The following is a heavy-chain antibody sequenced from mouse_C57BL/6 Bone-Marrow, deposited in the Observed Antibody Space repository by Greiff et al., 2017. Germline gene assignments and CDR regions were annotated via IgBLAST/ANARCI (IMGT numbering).Heavy chain of an antibody. Sequence: QVQLQQSGPELVKPGASVKISCKASGYAFSSSWMNWVKQRPGKGLEWIGRIYPGDGDTNYNGKFKGKATLTADKSSSTAYMQLSSLTSEDSAVYFCARSRAITTVDYWGQGTTLTVSS. D-gene: IGHD1-1*01. J-gene: IGHJ2*01. CDR2: IYPGDGDT. V-gene: IGHV1-82*01. CDR1: GYAFSSSW. CDR3: ARSRAITTVDY.